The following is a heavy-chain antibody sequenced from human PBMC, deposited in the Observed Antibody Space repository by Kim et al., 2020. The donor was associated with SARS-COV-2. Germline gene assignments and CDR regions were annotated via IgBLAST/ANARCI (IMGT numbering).Heavy chain of an antibody. CDR3: AKDMYSSSWSNYYYGMDV. V-gene: IGHV3-9*01. CDR1: GFTFDDYA. J-gene: IGHJ6*02. Sequence: GGSLRLSCAASGFTFDDYAMHWVRQAPGKGLEWVSGISWNSGSIGYADSVKGRFTISRDNAKNSLYLQMNSLRAEDTALYYCAKDMYSSSWSNYYYGMDVWGQGTTVTVAS. D-gene: IGHD6-13*01. CDR2: ISWNSGSI.